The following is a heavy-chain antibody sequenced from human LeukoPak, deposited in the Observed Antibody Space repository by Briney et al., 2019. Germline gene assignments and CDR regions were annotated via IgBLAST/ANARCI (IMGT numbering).Heavy chain of an antibody. Sequence: KFQGRVTITRDTSASTAYMELSSLRSEDTAVYYCARLVVISTVAGTYYFDYWGQGTLVTVSS. CDR3: ARLVVISTVAGTYYFDY. D-gene: IGHD6-19*01. J-gene: IGHJ4*02. V-gene: IGHV1-3*01.